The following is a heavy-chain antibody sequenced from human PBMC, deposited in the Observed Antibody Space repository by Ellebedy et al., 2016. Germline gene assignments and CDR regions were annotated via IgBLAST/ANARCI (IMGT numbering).Heavy chain of an antibody. J-gene: IGHJ4*02. Sequence: GESLKISCAVSGFTFSSYSFNWIRQAPGKGLEWVSHISSSGSLKFYADSLRDRFTISRDNAKNLLHLQMNSLTAEDTAVYFCTREAGGSFVDSWGQGVRVTVSS. CDR2: ISSSGSLK. CDR3: TREAGGSFVDS. V-gene: IGHV3-48*04. D-gene: IGHD1-26*01. CDR1: GFTFSSYS.